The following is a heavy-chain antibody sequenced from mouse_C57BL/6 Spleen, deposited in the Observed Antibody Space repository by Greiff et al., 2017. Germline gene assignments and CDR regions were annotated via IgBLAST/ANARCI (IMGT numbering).Heavy chain of an antibody. CDR1: GFSFNTYA. CDR2: IRSKSNNYAT. CDR3: VRHGYRAMDY. V-gene: IGHV10-1*01. J-gene: IGHJ4*01. Sequence: EVMLVESGGGLVQPKGSLKLSCAASGFSFNTYAMNWVRQAPGKGLEWVARIRSKSNNYATYYADSVKDRFTISRDDSESMLYLQMNNLKTEDTAMYYCVRHGYRAMDYWGQGTSVTVSS. D-gene: IGHD2-14*01.